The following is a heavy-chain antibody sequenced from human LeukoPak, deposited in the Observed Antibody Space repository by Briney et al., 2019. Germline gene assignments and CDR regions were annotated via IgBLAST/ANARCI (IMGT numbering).Heavy chain of an antibody. CDR1: GGSFSGYY. V-gene: IGHV4-34*01. CDR3: ARGGARPRYSSGWYHAFDI. D-gene: IGHD6-19*01. CDR2: INHSGST. J-gene: IGHJ3*02. Sequence: SETLSLTCAVYGGSFSGYYWSWIRQPPGKGLEWIGEINHSGSTNYNPSLKSRVTISVDTSKNQFSLKLSSVTAADTAVYYCARGGARPRYSSGWYHAFDIWAKGQWSPSLQ.